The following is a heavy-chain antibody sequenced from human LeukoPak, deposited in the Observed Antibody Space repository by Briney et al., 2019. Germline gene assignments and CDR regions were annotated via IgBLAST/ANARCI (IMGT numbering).Heavy chain of an antibody. V-gene: IGHV5-10-1*01. CDR3: ARHRSSRYYYYYYGMDV. Sequence: GESLKISCKGSGYSFTSYWIGWVRQMPGKGLEWMGRIDPSDSYTNYSPSFQGHVTISADKSISTAYLQWSSLKASDTAMYYCARHRSSRYYYYYYGMDVWGQGTTVTVSS. D-gene: IGHD6-19*01. CDR1: GYSFTSYW. CDR2: IDPSDSYT. J-gene: IGHJ6*02.